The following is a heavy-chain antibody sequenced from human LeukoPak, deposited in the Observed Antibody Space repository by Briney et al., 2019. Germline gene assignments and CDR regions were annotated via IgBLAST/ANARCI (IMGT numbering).Heavy chain of an antibody. CDR3: AELGITMIGVV. CDR2: ISSSGSTI. V-gene: IGHV3-48*03. CDR1: GFTFSSYE. Sequence: GGSLRLSCAASGFTFSSYEMSWVRQAPGKGLEWVSYISSSGSTIYYADSVKGRFTISRDNAKNSIYLQMHSRRAEDTAVYYCAELGITMIGVVWGKGTTVTISS. D-gene: IGHD3-10*02. J-gene: IGHJ6*04.